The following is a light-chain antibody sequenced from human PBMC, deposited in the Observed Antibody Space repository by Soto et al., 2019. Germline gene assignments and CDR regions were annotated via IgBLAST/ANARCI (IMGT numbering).Light chain of an antibody. CDR3: QQYKSYPIT. CDR1: QSISSW. V-gene: IGKV1-5*03. Sequence: DIQMTQSPSTLSASAGERVSITCRASQSISSWLAWYQQKPGKAPKLLIYKASSLETGVPSRFSGSGSGTEFTLTITSLQPDDFATYYCQQYKSYPITFGQGTRLEIK. J-gene: IGKJ5*01. CDR2: KAS.